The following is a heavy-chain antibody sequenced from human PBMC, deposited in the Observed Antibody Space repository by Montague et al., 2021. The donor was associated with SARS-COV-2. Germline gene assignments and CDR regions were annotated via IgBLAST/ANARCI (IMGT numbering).Heavy chain of an antibody. CDR3: ARALFSRRGVYITTYYYSYYMDA. D-gene: IGHD3-10*01. CDR2: VNHSGVT. J-gene: IGHJ6*03. V-gene: IGHV4-34*01. Sequence: SEILSLTCAVYGGSLSGSYWSWIRQSPGKGLELIGEVNHSGVTNYNPSLKSRVAISVDTSKNQFSLKLNSVTAADTAVYYCARALFSRRGVYITTYYYSYYMDAWGTGTTVTVSS. CDR1: GGSLSGSY.